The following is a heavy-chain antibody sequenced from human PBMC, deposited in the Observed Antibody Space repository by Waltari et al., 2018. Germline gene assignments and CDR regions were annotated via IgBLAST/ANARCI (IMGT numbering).Heavy chain of an antibody. D-gene: IGHD3-22*01. CDR1: GGPFSSYA. CDR2: IIPIFGTA. J-gene: IGHJ3*02. CDR3: ARVDDSSGYYHRKGAFDI. V-gene: IGHV1-69*01. Sequence: QVQLVQSGAEVKKPGSSVKVSCKASGGPFSSYAISWVRQAPGQGLEGMGGIIPIFGTANYAQKFQGRVTITADESTSTAYMELSSLRSEDTAVYYCARVDDSSGYYHRKGAFDIWGQGTMVTVSS.